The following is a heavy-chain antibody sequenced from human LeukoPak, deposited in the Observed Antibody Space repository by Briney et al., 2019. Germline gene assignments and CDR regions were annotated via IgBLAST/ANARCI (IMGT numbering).Heavy chain of an antibody. CDR2: VNNSGST. CDR1: AGSFSGYY. V-gene: IGHV4-34*01. J-gene: IGHJ4*02. CDR3: ERGTTPTAVAGKSPVDY. D-gene: IGHD6-19*01. Sequence: SATLSLTCAVYAGSFSGYYWSWVRQPPGKGLEWIGEVNNSGSTNYNPSLKRRVTISVATSKNQFSLKLSSVTAADTAVSYCERGTTPTAVAGKSPVDYWGQATLVTVSS.